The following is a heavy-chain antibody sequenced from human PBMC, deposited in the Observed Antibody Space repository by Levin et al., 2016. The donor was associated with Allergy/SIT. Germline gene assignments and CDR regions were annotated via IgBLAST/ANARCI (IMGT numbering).Heavy chain of an antibody. CDR2: IKSKTDGGTT. D-gene: IGHD4-17*01. J-gene: IGHJ4*02. CDR3: TTLPLTDYGDYGSWY. Sequence: GGSLRLSCAASGFTFSNAWMSWVRQAPGKGLEWVGRIKSKTDGGTTDYAAPVKGRFTISRDDSKNTLYLQMNSLKTEDTAVYYCTTLPLTDYGDYGSWYWGQGTLVTVSS. CDR1: GFTFSNAW. V-gene: IGHV3-15*01.